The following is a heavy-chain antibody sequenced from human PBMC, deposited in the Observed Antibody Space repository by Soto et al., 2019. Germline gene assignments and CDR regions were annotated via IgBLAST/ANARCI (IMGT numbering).Heavy chain of an antibody. CDR2: IFSSGST. J-gene: IGHJ4*02. V-gene: IGHV4-4*07. D-gene: IGHD5-12*01. Sequence: SETLSLTCTVSGGSINTFYWSWVRQPAGKGLEWIGRIFSSGSTSFNPSLESRVAMSVDTSKNHFSLSLSSVTAADMAVYYCAREGSYSAYNFAHGIQLWSFDFWGQGALVTVSS. CDR1: GGSINTFY. CDR3: AREGSYSAYNFAHGIQLWSFDF.